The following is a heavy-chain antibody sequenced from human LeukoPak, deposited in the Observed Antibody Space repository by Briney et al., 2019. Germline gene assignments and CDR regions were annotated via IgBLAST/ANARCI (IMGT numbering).Heavy chain of an antibody. CDR2: SNHSGST. Sequence: SETLSLTCAVYGGSFSGYYWSWIRQPPGKGLEWIGESNHSGSTNYNPSLKSRVTISVDTSKNQFSLKLSSVTAADTAVYYCARGVTIFGVVIYYFDYWGQGTLVTVSS. V-gene: IGHV4-34*01. D-gene: IGHD3-3*01. CDR1: GGSFSGYY. CDR3: ARGVTIFGVVIYYFDY. J-gene: IGHJ4*02.